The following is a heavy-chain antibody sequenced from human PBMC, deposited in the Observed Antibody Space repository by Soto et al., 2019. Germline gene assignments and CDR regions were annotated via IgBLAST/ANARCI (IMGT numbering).Heavy chain of an antibody. V-gene: IGHV1-18*01. CDR2: ISAYNGNT. CDR3: ARDSRVGTIFGVVIPWFDP. Sequence: ASVKVSCKASGYTFTSYGISWVRQAPGQGLEWMGWISAYNGNTNYAQKLQGRVTMTTDTSTSTAYMELRSLRSDDTAVYYCARDSRVGTIFGVVIPWFDPWGQGTLVTVSS. CDR1: GYTFTSYG. D-gene: IGHD3-3*01. J-gene: IGHJ5*02.